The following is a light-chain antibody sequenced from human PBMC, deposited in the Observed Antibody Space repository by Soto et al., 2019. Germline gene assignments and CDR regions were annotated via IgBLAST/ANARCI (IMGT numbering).Light chain of an antibody. CDR1: QSVSNNY. CDR2: GAS. Sequence: EIVLTQSPGTLSLSPGERATLSCRAIQSVSNNYLAWYQQKPGQAPRLLIYGASSGATGIPDRFSGSGSGTDFTLTISRLEPEDFAVYYCQQYGSSLSTTFGQGTRLEI. CDR3: QQYGSSLSTT. V-gene: IGKV3-20*01. J-gene: IGKJ5*01.